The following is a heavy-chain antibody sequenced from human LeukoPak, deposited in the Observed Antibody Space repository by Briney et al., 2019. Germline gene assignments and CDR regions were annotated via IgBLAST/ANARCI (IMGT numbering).Heavy chain of an antibody. V-gene: IGHV4-39*07. CDR1: GGSISSSSYY. Sequence: SETLSLTCTVSGGSISSSSYYWGWIRQPPGKGLEWIGSIYYSGSTHYNPSLKSRVTISVDTSKNQFSLKLSSVTAADTAVYYCATYIAAAGNYWGQGTLVTVSS. D-gene: IGHD6-13*01. J-gene: IGHJ4*02. CDR2: IYYSGST. CDR3: ATYIAAAGNY.